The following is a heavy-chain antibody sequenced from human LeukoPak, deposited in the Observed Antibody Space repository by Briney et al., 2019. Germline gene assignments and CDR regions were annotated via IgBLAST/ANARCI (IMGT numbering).Heavy chain of an antibody. J-gene: IGHJ5*02. CDR1: GGTFSSYA. Sequence: SVKVSCKASGGTFSSYAISWVRQAPGQGLEWMGRIIPIFGTANYAQKFQGRVTITTGESTSTAYMELSSLRSEDTAVYYCARDPGIAVPNNWFDPWGQGTLVTVSS. CDR3: ARDPGIAVPNNWFDP. V-gene: IGHV1-69*05. D-gene: IGHD6-19*01. CDR2: IIPIFGTA.